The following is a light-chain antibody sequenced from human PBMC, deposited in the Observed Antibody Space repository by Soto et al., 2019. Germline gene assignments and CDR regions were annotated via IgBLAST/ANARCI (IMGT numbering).Light chain of an antibody. CDR3: QQSYSTPPT. Sequence: DVQMTQSPSSLSASVGDRVTITCRASQSIRTSLNWYQQKPGKAPKLLIYGGFSLQSGAPSRFSGSGSGTDFTLTISSLQPEDFAVYYWQQSYSTPPTFGQGTKVEIK. J-gene: IGKJ2*01. V-gene: IGKV1-39*01. CDR2: GGF. CDR1: QSIRTS.